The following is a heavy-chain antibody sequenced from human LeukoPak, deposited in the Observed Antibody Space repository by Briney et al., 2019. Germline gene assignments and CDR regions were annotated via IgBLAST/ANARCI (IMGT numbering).Heavy chain of an antibody. D-gene: IGHD3-9*01. Sequence: SETLSLTCTVSGGSISSYYWSWIRQPPGKGLEWIGYIYYSGSTNYNPSLKSRVTISVDTSKNQFSLKLSSVTAADTAVYYCARRLYYDIFSTTNWFDPWGQGTLVTVSS. CDR1: GGSISSYY. V-gene: IGHV4-59*08. J-gene: IGHJ5*02. CDR2: IYYSGST. CDR3: ARRLYYDIFSTTNWFDP.